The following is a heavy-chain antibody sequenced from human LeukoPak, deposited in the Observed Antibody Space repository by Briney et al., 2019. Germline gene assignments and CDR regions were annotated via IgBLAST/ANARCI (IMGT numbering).Heavy chain of an antibody. Sequence: ASVKVSCKASGGTFSSYAISWVRQAPGQGLEWMGRIIPILGIANYAQKFQGRVTITADKSTSTAYMELSSLRSEDTAVYYCAREVPRIVVVPAAISGFDPWGQGTLVTVSS. V-gene: IGHV1-69*04. J-gene: IGHJ5*02. CDR1: GGTFSSYA. D-gene: IGHD2-2*01. CDR2: IIPILGIA. CDR3: AREVPRIVVVPAAISGFDP.